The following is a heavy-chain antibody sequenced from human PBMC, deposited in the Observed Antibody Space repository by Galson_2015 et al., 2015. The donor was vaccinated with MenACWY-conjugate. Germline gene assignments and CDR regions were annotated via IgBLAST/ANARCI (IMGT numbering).Heavy chain of an antibody. Sequence: SLRLSCAASGFTFSSYGMNWVRQAPGKGLEWVSYIAHDSSPKYYAGSVKGRFTITRDNVLNILYLQMSRLRDEDTAVYFCARDWFGESFPYWGQGILVTVSS. D-gene: IGHD3-10*01. J-gene: IGHJ4*02. V-gene: IGHV3-48*02. CDR2: IAHDSSPK. CDR1: GFTFSSYG. CDR3: ARDWFGESFPY.